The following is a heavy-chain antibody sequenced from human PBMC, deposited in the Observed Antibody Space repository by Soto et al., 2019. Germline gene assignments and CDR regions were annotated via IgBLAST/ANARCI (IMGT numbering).Heavy chain of an antibody. Sequence: SVKVSCKASGGTFSSYAISWVRQAPGQGLEWMGGIIPIFGTANYAQKFQGRVTITADESTSTAYMELSSLRSEDTAVYYCARDDVVVLLHSPGNVEYHGMDVWGQGTTVTVSS. J-gene: IGHJ6*02. D-gene: IGHD2-15*01. V-gene: IGHV1-69*13. CDR2: IIPIFGTA. CDR3: ARDDVVVLLHSPGNVEYHGMDV. CDR1: GGTFSSYA.